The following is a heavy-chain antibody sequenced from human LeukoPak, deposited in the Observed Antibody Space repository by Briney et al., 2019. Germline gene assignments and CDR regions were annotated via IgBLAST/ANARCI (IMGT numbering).Heavy chain of an antibody. D-gene: IGHD1-14*01. V-gene: IGHV3-23*01. J-gene: IGHJ4*02. CDR1: GFTFSSYA. Sequence: PGGSLRLSCAASGFTFSSYAMSWVRQAPGKGLEWVSAISGSGGSTYYADSVKGRFTISRDNSKNTLYLQMNSPRAEDTAVYYCAKDLNQLPQHVSLDYWGQGTLVTVSS. CDR3: AKDLNQLPQHVSLDY. CDR2: ISGSGGST.